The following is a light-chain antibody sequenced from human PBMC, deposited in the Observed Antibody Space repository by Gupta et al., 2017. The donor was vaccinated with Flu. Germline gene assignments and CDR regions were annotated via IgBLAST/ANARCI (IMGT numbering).Light chain of an antibody. CDR2: WAS. CDR1: QSVLYSSNNKNY. Sequence: SLGERATINCKSSQSVLYSSNNKNYLAWYQQKPGQPPKLLIYWASSRESGVPYRFSGSGSGTDFTLTISSLQAEDVAVYYCQQYYSTPRTFGQGTKVEIK. CDR3: QQYYSTPRT. V-gene: IGKV4-1*01. J-gene: IGKJ1*01.